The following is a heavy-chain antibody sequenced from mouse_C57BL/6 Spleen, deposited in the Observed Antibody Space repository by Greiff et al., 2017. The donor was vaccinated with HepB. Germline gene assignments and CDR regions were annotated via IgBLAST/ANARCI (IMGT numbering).Heavy chain of an antibody. CDR3: AREDYYGSSLFDY. Sequence: VQLQQSGPELVKPGASVKISCKASGYAFSSSWMNWVKQRPGKGLEWIGRIYPGDGDTNYNGKFKGKATLTADKSSSTAYMQLSSLTSEDSAVYFCAREDYYGSSLFDYWGQGTTLTVSS. CDR2: IYPGDGDT. D-gene: IGHD1-1*01. V-gene: IGHV1-82*01. J-gene: IGHJ2*01. CDR1: GYAFSSSW.